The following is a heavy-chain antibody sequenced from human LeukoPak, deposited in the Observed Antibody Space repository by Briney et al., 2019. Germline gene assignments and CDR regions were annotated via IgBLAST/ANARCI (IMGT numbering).Heavy chain of an antibody. CDR2: ISGSGGST. Sequence: GGTLRLSCGASGFTFGAYGMTWVRQAPGKGLEWVSAISGSGGSTYYADSVKGRFTISRDNSKNTLYLQMNSLRAEDTAVYYCAKDWGYYYDSSGYPDYWGQGTLVTVSS. CDR3: AKDWGYYYDSSGYPDY. J-gene: IGHJ4*02. V-gene: IGHV3-23*01. D-gene: IGHD3-22*01. CDR1: GFTFGAYG.